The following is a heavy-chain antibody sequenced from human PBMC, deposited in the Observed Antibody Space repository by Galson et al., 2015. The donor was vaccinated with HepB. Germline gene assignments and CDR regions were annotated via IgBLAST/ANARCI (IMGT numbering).Heavy chain of an antibody. V-gene: IGHV4-30-2*01. CDR2: IYDSGST. Sequence: TLSLTCVVSGETFTSGGFSWNWIRQPQGDSLEWIGYIYDSGSTYYNPSLQSRVTISLDRSKSQFSLQLSSVTAADTAVYYCARDGGYTFGSSNYFDHWGQGILVTVSS. D-gene: IGHD5-18*01. J-gene: IGHJ4*02. CDR1: GETFTSGGFS. CDR3: ARDGGYTFGSSNYFDH.